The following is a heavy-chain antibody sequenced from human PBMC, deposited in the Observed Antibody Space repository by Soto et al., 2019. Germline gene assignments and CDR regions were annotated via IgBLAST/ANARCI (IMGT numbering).Heavy chain of an antibody. CDR3: AKSVGGDGWAPGY. D-gene: IGHD3-10*01. V-gene: IGHV3-30*18. CDR1: GFTFSNNA. Sequence: QVQLVESGGGAVQPGRSLRLSCAASGFTFSNNAMHWVRQPPGKGLEWVAAIPYDGSNKYYADSVKGRFTISRDNSKNTLYLQMNSLRLEDTAVYYWAKSVGGDGWAPGYWGQGTLVTVSS. J-gene: IGHJ4*02. CDR2: IPYDGSNK.